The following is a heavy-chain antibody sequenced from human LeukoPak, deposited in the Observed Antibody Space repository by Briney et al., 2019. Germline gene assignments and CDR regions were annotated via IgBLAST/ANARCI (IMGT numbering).Heavy chain of an antibody. V-gene: IGHV1-18*01. J-gene: IGHJ5*02. Sequence: ASVKVSCKASGYTFTRYVISWVRQAPGHGLEWMGWISAYNGNTNYAQKLQGRVTMTTDTSTSTAYMELRSLRSDDTAVYYCARVRGCSSTSCYGLGWFDPWGQGTLVTVSS. CDR2: ISAYNGNT. CDR3: ARVRGCSSTSCYGLGWFDP. CDR1: GYTFTRYV. D-gene: IGHD2-2*01.